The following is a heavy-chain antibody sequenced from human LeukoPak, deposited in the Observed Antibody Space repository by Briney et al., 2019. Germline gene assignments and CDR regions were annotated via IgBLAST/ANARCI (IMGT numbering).Heavy chain of an antibody. D-gene: IGHD6-19*01. V-gene: IGHV4-59*06. CDR2: IYYSGST. Sequence: PGGSLRLSCAASGFTFSSYAMHWVRQPPGKGLEWIGYIYYSGSTYYNPSLKSRVTISVDTSKNQFSLKLSSVTAADTAVYYCAAVATTRGYWGQGTLVTVSS. CDR1: GFTFSSYA. J-gene: IGHJ4*02. CDR3: AAVATTRGY.